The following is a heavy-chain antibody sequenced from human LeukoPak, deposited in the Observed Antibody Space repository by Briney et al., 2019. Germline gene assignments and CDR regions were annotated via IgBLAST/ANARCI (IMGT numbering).Heavy chain of an antibody. CDR2: IIPILGIA. D-gene: IGHD1-26*01. CDR3: AREVGATKTYRYYYYGMDV. V-gene: IGHV1-69*04. J-gene: IGHJ6*02. Sequence: SVKVSCKASGGTFSSYAISWVRQAPGQGLEWMGRIIPILGIANYAQKFQGRATITADKSTSTAYMELSSLRSEDTAVYYCAREVGATKTYRYYYYGMDVWGQGTTVTVSS. CDR1: GGTFSSYA.